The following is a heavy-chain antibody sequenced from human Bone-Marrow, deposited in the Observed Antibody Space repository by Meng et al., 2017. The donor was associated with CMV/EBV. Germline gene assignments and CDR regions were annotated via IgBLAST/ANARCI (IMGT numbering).Heavy chain of an antibody. J-gene: IGHJ4*02. D-gene: IGHD6-19*01. CDR3: STKGQWLADY. Sequence: GGSLRLSCAASGFTFSSYAMSWVRQAPGKGLEWVSVIYSGGSSTYYADSVKGRFTISRDNSKNTLYLQMNSLRAEDTAVYYCSTKGQWLADYWGQGKLVTVSS. CDR1: GFTFSSYA. V-gene: IGHV3-23*03. CDR2: IYSGGSST.